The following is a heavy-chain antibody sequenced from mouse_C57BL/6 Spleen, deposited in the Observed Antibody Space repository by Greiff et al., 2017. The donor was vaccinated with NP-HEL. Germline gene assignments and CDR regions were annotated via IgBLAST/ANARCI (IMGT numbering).Heavy chain of an antibody. J-gene: IGHJ3*01. Sequence: QVQLQQPGAELVRPGTSVKLSCKASGYTFTSYWMHWVKQRPGQGLEWIGVIDPSDSYTNYNQKFKGKATLTVDTSSSTAYMQLSSLTSEDSAVYYCARTSYYGSSSFAYWGQGTLVTVSA. D-gene: IGHD1-1*01. CDR1: GYTFTSYW. CDR3: ARTSYYGSSSFAY. V-gene: IGHV1-59*01. CDR2: IDPSDSYT.